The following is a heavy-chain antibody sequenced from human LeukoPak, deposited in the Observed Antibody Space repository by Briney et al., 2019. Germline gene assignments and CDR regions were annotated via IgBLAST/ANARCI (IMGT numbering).Heavy chain of an antibody. D-gene: IGHD3-9*01. CDR3: AHSFPYYDILTGYWDFDY. Sequence: ESGPTLVNPTQTLTLTCTFSGFSLSTSGVGVGWIRQPPGKALEWLASISWNDDKPYSPSLKSRLTITKDTSKNQVVLTMTNMDPVDTATYYYAHSFPYYDILTGYWDFDYWGQGTLVTVSS. V-gene: IGHV2-5*01. CDR1: GFSLSTSGVG. J-gene: IGHJ4*02. CDR2: ISWNDDK.